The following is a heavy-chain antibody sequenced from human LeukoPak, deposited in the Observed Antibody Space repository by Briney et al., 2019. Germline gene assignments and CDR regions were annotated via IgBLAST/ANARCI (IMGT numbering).Heavy chain of an antibody. V-gene: IGHV3-23*03. CDR3: ARRGDGGRSFDY. D-gene: IGHD4-23*01. J-gene: IGHJ4*02. Sequence: PGGSLRLSCVASGFTFNNYAMSWVRQAPGKGLEWVSLIYGGGNTYYADSVKGRFTISRDNSKNTLYLQMNSLRAEDTAVYYCARRGDGGRSFDYWGQGTLVTVSS. CDR1: GFTFNNYA. CDR2: IYGGGNT.